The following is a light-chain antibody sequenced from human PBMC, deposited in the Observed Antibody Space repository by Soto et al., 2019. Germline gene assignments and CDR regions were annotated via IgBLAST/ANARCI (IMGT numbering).Light chain of an antibody. CDR2: ATS. CDR1: QSISTY. Sequence: DIQMTQYPSSLSASVGDRVTITCRASQSISTYLIWYQQKPGKATKLLIYATSSLQSGVPSRFSGSGSGTDFTLTISSLQPEDFATYYCQQSYSTPPGTFGQGTKVDIK. V-gene: IGKV1-39*01. CDR3: QQSYSTPPGT. J-gene: IGKJ1*01.